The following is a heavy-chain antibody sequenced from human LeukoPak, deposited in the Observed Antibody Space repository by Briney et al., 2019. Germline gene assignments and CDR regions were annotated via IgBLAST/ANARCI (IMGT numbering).Heavy chain of an antibody. Sequence: SETLSLTCNASGGSISSHYWSWIRQPPGKGLEWIGYIYHSGSTNYNASLKSRVTISVDTSKNQFSLKLSSVTAADTAVYYCATGSSSWYQANWGQGTLVTVSS. CDR1: GGSISSHY. CDR3: ATGSSSWYQAN. CDR2: IYHSGST. J-gene: IGHJ4*02. V-gene: IGHV4-59*11. D-gene: IGHD6-13*01.